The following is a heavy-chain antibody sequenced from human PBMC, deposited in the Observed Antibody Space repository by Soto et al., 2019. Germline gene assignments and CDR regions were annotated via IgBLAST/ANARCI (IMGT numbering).Heavy chain of an antibody. Sequence: QLQLQESGPGLVKPSETLSLTCTVSGGSISRSSYYWGWIRQPPGKGLEWIGSIYYSGSTYYNLSLKSRVTISVDTSKNQFSLKLNSVTAADTAVYYCATLWFGESPYWGQGTLVTVSS. V-gene: IGHV4-39*01. CDR3: ATLWFGESPY. CDR1: GGSISRSSYY. CDR2: IYYSGST. J-gene: IGHJ4*02. D-gene: IGHD3-10*01.